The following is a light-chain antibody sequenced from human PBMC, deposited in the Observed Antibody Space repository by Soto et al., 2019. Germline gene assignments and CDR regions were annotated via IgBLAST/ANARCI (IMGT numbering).Light chain of an antibody. V-gene: IGKV1-17*01. CDR3: LQHNTYPWT. Sequence: DIQMTQSPSSLSASLGDRVTITYRASQTISSYLNWYQQKPGRAPKLLIYAASTLHSGVPSRFSGSGSGTEFTLTISSLQPEDFATYYCLQHNTYPWTFGQGTKVDI. CDR2: AAS. CDR1: QTISSY. J-gene: IGKJ1*01.